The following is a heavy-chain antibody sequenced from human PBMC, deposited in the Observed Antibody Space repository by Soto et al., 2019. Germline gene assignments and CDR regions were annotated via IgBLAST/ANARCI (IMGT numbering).Heavy chain of an antibody. CDR3: VRTSLVVAAATREDY. Sequence: PGGSLRLSCAPSGVTLSSYWMHWVRQAPGKGLVWVSRINSDGSSTSYADSVKGRFTISRDNAKNTLYLQMNSLRAEDTAVYYCVRTSLVVAAATREDYWGQGTLVTVSS. D-gene: IGHD2-15*01. J-gene: IGHJ4*02. V-gene: IGHV3-74*01. CDR1: GVTLSSYW. CDR2: INSDGSST.